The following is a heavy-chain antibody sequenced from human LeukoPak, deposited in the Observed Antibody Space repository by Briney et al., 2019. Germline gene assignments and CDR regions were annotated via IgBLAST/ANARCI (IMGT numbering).Heavy chain of an antibody. J-gene: IGHJ2*01. CDR1: GFTFSSYA. D-gene: IGHD3-9*01. V-gene: IGHV3-23*01. CDR3: VKYGLDWGSYFDL. CDR2: ISGNS. Sequence: GRSLRLSCAASGFTFSSYAMHWVRQAPGKGLQWVSAISGNSYYEDSVKGRFTISRDNSKNTLYLQMKNLKAEATAVSYCVKYGLDWGSYFDLWGRGTLVTVSS.